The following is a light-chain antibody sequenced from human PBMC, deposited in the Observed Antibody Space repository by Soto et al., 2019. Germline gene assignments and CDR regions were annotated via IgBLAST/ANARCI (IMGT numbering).Light chain of an antibody. CDR1: QNINNY. V-gene: IGKV1-33*01. Sequence: DIQMTQSPSSLSASVGDRVTITCQASQNINNYLNWYQQKPGRAPKLLIYDASNLEAGVPSRFRGSGSGKDFTFTISRLQPEDIATYYCQQYDNLLLTFGGGTKVDIK. J-gene: IGKJ4*01. CDR2: DAS. CDR3: QQYDNLLLT.